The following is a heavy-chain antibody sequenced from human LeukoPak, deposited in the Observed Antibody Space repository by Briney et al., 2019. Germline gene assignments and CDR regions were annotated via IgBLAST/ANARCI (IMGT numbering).Heavy chain of an antibody. Sequence: GGSLRLSCAASGFIFTNYFMSWVRQAPGKGLEWVASIKHDGSEKYYVDSVRGRFTISRDNSKNTLYLQMNSLRAEDTAVYYCARDLDNSFDYWGQGTLVTVSS. CDR3: ARDLDNSFDY. CDR1: GFIFTNYF. J-gene: IGHJ4*02. V-gene: IGHV3-7*03. CDR2: IKHDGSEK.